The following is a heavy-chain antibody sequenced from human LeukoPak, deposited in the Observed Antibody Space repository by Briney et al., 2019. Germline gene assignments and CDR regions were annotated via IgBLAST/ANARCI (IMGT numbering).Heavy chain of an antibody. CDR1: GYTFTDYY. V-gene: IGHV1-69-2*01. Sequence: ASEKVSCKVSGYTFTDYYMHWVQQAPGKGLEWMGLVDPEDGETIYAEKFQGRVTITADTSTDTAYMELSSLRSEDTAVYYCATGHHYGRFDYWGQGTLVTVSS. CDR2: VDPEDGET. J-gene: IGHJ4*02. CDR3: ATGHHYGRFDY. D-gene: IGHD4-17*01.